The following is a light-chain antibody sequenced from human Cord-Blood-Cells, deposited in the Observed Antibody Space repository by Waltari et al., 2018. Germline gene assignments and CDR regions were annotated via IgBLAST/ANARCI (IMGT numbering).Light chain of an antibody. Sequence: SYELTQPPSVSVSPGQTARITCSGDALPKHYAYWYQQKPGQAPVLVIYKDSERPSGIPERFSGSSSGTTVTLTISGVQAEDEADYYCQSADSSGTNWVFGGGTKLTVL. CDR2: KDS. CDR1: ALPKHY. J-gene: IGLJ3*02. CDR3: QSADSSGTNWV. V-gene: IGLV3-25*03.